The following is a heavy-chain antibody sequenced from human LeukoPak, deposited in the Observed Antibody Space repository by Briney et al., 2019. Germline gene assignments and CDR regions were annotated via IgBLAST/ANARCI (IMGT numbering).Heavy chain of an antibody. CDR2: ISGSGGST. J-gene: IGHJ4*02. CDR1: GFTFSDYV. D-gene: IGHD4-23*01. CDR3: AKDASGGNSQPDHFDY. Sequence: GGSLRLSCVASGFTFSDYVMTWVRQAPGKGLEWVSGISGSGGSTHYADSVKGRFTISRDNSKNTLYLQMNSLRAEDTAIYYCAKDASGGNSQPDHFDYWGQGTLVTVSS. V-gene: IGHV3-23*01.